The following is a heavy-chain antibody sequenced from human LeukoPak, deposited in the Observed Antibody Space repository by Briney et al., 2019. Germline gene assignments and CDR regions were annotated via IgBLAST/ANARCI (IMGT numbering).Heavy chain of an antibody. J-gene: IGHJ6*02. CDR3: AADPPPNYYYYGMDV. CDR2: IKQDGSEK. Sequence: GGSLRLSCAASGFTFSSYWMSWVRQAPGKGLEWVANIKQDGSEKYYVDSVKGRFTISRDNAKNSLYLQMNSLRAEDTAVYYCAADPPPNYYYYGMDVWGRGTTVTVSS. V-gene: IGHV3-7*01. CDR1: GFTFSSYW.